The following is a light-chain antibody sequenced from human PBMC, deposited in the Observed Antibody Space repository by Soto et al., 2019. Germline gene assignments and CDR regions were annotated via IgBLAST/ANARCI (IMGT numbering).Light chain of an antibody. CDR1: QSLVYSDGRTY. V-gene: IGKV2D-30*01. CDR3: MQGTHVPFT. CDR2: KVS. Sequence: VVVTQSPLSLSVTLGQPASISCRCSQSLVYSDGRTYLTWFQQRPGQSPRRLIYKVSNLDSGVQDRFSGSGSGTNFILKISRVEAEDVGLYYCMQGTHVPFTFGQGTRLEIK. J-gene: IGKJ5*01.